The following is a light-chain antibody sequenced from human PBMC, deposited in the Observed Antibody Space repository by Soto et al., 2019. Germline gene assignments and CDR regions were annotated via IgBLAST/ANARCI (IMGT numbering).Light chain of an antibody. CDR2: GAS. J-gene: IGKJ1*01. V-gene: IGKV3-15*01. CDR1: QSVSSN. CDR3: QQYDDSHGK. Sequence: EIVMTQSPATLSVSPGERATLSCRASQSVSSNLAWYQQKPGQAPRLLIYGASTRATGIPARFSGSGSGTEFTLTISRLEPEDFEVYYCQQYDDSHGKFGKGTKVDI.